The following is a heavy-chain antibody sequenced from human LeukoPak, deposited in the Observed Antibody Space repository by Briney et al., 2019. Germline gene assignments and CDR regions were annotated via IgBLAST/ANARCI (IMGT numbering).Heavy chain of an antibody. CDR1: GFIFSSHA. J-gene: IGHJ6*02. D-gene: IGHD6-13*01. CDR3: AKSLPLDEYSSSWFIDSVPHYYYYGMDV. Sequence: GGSLRLSCAASGFIFSSHAMGWVRQAPGRGLEWVSSISGSGGRTYYADSVKDQFTISRDNFANTLSVQMNSLRAEDTAVYYCAKSLPLDEYSSSWFIDSVPHYYYYGMDVWGQGTTVTVSS. V-gene: IGHV3-23*01. CDR2: ISGSGGRT.